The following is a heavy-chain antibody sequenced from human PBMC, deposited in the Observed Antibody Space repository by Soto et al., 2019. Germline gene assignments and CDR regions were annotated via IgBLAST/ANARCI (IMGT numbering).Heavy chain of an antibody. CDR2: ISGSGGST. D-gene: IGHD3-22*01. V-gene: IGHV3-23*01. CDR3: AKDVRDYYDSSGYPYYFDY. Sequence: GGSLRLSCAASGFTFSSYAMSWFPQAPGKGLEWVSAISGSGGSTYYADSVKGRFTISRDNSKNTLYLQMNSLRAEDTAVYYCAKDVRDYYDSSGYPYYFDYWGQGTLVTVSS. J-gene: IGHJ4*02. CDR1: GFTFSSYA.